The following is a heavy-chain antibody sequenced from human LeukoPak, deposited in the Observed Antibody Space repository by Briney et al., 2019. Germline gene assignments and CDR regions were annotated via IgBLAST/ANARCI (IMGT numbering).Heavy chain of an antibody. D-gene: IGHD2-15*01. V-gene: IGHV4-39*07. CDR2: IYYSGRT. CDR1: GGSISSSSYY. J-gene: IGHJ4*02. Sequence: SETLSLTCSVSGGSISSSSYYWGWIRQPPGKGLEWVGSIYYSGRTFYNPSLKRRVTISVDTSKNQFSLKLSSVTAADTAVYYCARDGVVVVAATRSWEPGVDYWGQGTLVSVSS. CDR3: ARDGVVVVAATRSWEPGVDY.